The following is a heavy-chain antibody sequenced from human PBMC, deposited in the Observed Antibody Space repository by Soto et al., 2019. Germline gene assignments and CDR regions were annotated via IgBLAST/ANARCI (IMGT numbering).Heavy chain of an antibody. V-gene: IGHV3-23*01. Sequence: GGSLRLSCAASGFTFSSYAMSWVRQAPGKGLEWVSAISGSGGSTYYADSVKGRFTISRDNSKNTLYLQMNSLRAEDTAVYYCAKARIAAAGTPYFDYWGQGTLVTVAS. D-gene: IGHD6-13*01. J-gene: IGHJ4*02. CDR1: GFTFSSYA. CDR2: ISGSGGST. CDR3: AKARIAAAGTPYFDY.